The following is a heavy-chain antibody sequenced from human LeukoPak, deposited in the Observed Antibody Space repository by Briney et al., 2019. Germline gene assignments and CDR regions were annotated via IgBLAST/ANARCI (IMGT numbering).Heavy chain of an antibody. CDR1: GGSISSYY. CDR2: IYYSGST. D-gene: IGHD5-18*01. V-gene: IGHV4-59*12. CDR3: ARYRAGYSYGQ. Sequence: SETLSLTCTVSGGSISSYYWSWTRQPPGKGLEWIGYIYYSGSTNYNPSLKSRVTISVDTSKNQFSLKLSSVTAADTAVYYCARYRAGYSYGQWGQGTLVTVSS. J-gene: IGHJ4*02.